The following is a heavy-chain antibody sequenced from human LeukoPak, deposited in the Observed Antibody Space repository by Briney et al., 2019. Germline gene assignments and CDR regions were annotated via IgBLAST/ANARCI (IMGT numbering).Heavy chain of an antibody. CDR1: GFTFDDYA. J-gene: IGHJ4*02. V-gene: IGHV3-9*01. CDR3: AKDIYSGYDSYYFDY. CDR2: ISWNSGSI. Sequence: PGGSLRLSCAASGFTFDDYAMHWVRQAPGKGLEWVSGISWNSGSIGYADSVKGRFTISGDNAKNSLYLQMNSLRAEDTALYYCAKDIYSGYDSYYFDYWGQGTLVTVSS. D-gene: IGHD5-12*01.